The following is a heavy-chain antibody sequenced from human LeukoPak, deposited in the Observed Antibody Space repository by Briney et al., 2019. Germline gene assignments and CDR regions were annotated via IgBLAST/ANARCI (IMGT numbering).Heavy chain of an antibody. CDR1: GYTFTGYY. CDR3: ARNGALIVGATVFDY. V-gene: IGHV1-2*02. J-gene: IGHJ4*02. Sequence: ASVKVSCKASGYTFTGYYMHWVRQSPGQGLEWMGWINPNSGGTNYAQKFQGRVTMTRDTSISTAYMELSRLRSEDTAVYYCARNGALIVGATVFDYWGQGTLVTVSS. D-gene: IGHD1-26*01. CDR2: INPNSGGT.